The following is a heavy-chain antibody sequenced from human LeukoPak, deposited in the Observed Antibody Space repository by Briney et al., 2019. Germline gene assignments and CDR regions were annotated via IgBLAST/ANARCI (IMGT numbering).Heavy chain of an antibody. CDR2: IKPDGSEE. V-gene: IGHV3-7*01. CDR1: GFTISSYW. CDR3: ASQPSVADLDY. J-gene: IGHJ4*02. Sequence: GGSLRLSCAASGFTISSYWMTWVRQAPGKGLEWVANIKPDGSEEYYVDSVKGRFTISRGNAKNSLYLQLNSLRAEDTAVYYCASQPSVADLDYWGQGTLVTVSS. D-gene: IGHD6-6*01.